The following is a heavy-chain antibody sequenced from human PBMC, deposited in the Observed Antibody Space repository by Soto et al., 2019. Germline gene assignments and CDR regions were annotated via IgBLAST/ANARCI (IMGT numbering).Heavy chain of an antibody. Sequence: PGESLKISCKGSGYIFTTYWIIWLRQTPGKGLEWMGSIDPRDSYTSYSPSLQGQVTISADKSISTAYLQWSSLKASDTAMYYCARHYPQDYYDSSGYYYPSNFLDYWGQGTLVTVSS. CDR2: IDPRDSYT. CDR3: ARHYPQDYYDSSGYYYPSNFLDY. CDR1: GYIFTTYW. D-gene: IGHD3-22*01. V-gene: IGHV5-51*01. J-gene: IGHJ4*02.